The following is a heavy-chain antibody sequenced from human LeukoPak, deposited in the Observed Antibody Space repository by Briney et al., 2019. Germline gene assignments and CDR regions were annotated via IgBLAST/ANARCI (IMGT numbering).Heavy chain of an antibody. CDR2: ISSSSSYI. CDR1: GFTFSSYS. J-gene: IGHJ4*02. V-gene: IGHV3-21*01. D-gene: IGHD3-9*01. Sequence: GGSLRLSCAASGFTFSSYSMNWVRQAPGKGLEWVSSISSSSSYIYYADSVKGRFTISRDNAKNSLYLQMNSLRAEDTAVYYCARDRLGENILTGYCDYWGQGTLVTVSS. CDR3: ARDRLGENILTGYCDY.